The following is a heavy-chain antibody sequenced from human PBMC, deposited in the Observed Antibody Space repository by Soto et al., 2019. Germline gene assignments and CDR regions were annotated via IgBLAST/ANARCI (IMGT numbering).Heavy chain of an antibody. CDR1: GYTFHSYG. CDR3: ARIAARPYFQH. D-gene: IGHD6-6*01. J-gene: IGHJ1*01. CDR2: ISAYNGNT. V-gene: IGHV1-18*04. Sequence: ASVKVSCKASGYTFHSYGIRWVRQAPGQGLEWMGWISAYNGNTNYAQKLQGRVTMTTDTSTSTAYMELRSLRSDDTAVYYCARIAARPYFQHWGQGTLVTVSS.